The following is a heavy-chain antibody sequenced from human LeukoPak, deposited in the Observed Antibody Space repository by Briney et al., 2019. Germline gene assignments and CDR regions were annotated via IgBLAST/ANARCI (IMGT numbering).Heavy chain of an antibody. CDR3: ARDTSLLGWFDP. V-gene: IGHV1-2*02. D-gene: IGHD2-21*01. CDR2: INPNSGGT. J-gene: IGHJ5*02. CDR1: GYTFTDHY. Sequence: ASVKVSCKASGYTFTDHYMQWLRQVPGQGLEWMGWINPNSGGTVLAQKFQDRITMTRDTSISTVYMELSRLSSDDTAVYYCARDTSLLGWFDPWGQGTLVTVSS.